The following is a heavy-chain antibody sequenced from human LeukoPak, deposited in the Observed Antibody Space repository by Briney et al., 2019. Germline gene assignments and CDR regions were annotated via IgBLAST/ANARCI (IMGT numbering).Heavy chain of an antibody. CDR3: ARDSGTTGEVKFDP. D-gene: IGHD3-10*01. CDR2: INHSGST. J-gene: IGHJ5*02. Sequence: PSETLSLTCAVYGGSFSGYYWSWIRQPPGKGLEWIGEINHSGSTDYNPSLKSRVTMSIDTSKNQFSLNLISVTAADTAVYYCARDSGTTGEVKFDPWGQGTLVTVSS. V-gene: IGHV4-34*01. CDR1: GGSFSGYY.